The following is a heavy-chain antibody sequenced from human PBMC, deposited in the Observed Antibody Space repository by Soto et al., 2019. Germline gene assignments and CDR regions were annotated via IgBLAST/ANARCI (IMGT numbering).Heavy chain of an antibody. CDR2: ISYDGSNK. V-gene: IGHV3-30-3*01. CDR3: ARDRPYWYFDL. J-gene: IGHJ2*01. CDR1: GFTFSSYA. Sequence: QVQLVESGGGVVQPGRSLRLSCAASGFTFSSYAMHWVRQAPGKALEWVAVISYDGSNKYYADSVKGRLTISRDNSKNTLYLQMNSLRAEDTAVYYCARDRPYWYFDLWGRGTLVTVSS.